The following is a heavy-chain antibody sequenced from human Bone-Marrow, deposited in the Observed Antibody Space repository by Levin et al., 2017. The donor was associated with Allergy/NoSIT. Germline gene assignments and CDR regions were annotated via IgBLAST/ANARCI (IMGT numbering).Heavy chain of an antibody. V-gene: IGHV3-23*01. Sequence: LSLTCAASGFTFSSYAMSWVRQAPGKGLEWVSAISGSGGSTYYADSVKGRFTISRDNSKNTLYLQMNSLRAEDTAVYYCAMDIVVVPAAMLTQFYFDYWGQGTLVTVSS. CDR1: GFTFSSYA. J-gene: IGHJ4*02. D-gene: IGHD2-2*03. CDR2: ISGSGGST. CDR3: AMDIVVVPAAMLTQFYFDY.